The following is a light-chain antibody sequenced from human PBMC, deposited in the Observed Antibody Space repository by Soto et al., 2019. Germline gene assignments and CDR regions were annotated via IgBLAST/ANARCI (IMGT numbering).Light chain of an antibody. V-gene: IGLV2-23*02. J-gene: IGLJ1*01. Sequence: QSALTQPASVSGSPGQSITISCSGTSSNIGGYNVVSWYQQHPGKAPKLMIFEVNKRPSGVSNRFSGSKSGNTASLTISGLKVEDEADYYCCSSGGSPTYVFGTGTKVTVL. CDR3: CSSGGSPTYV. CDR2: EVN. CDR1: SSNIGGYNV.